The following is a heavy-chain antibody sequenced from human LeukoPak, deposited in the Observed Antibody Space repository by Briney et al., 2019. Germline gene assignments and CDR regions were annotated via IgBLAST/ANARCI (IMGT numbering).Heavy chain of an antibody. D-gene: IGHD3-22*01. J-gene: IGHJ4*02. Sequence: PSETLSLTCAVYGGSFSGYYWSWIRQPPGKGLEWIGEINHSGSTNYNPSLKSRVTMSVDTSKNQFSLKLSSVTAADTAVYYCARSLPAYYYDSSGYYRYWGQGTLVTVSS. CDR2: INHSGST. V-gene: IGHV4-34*01. CDR1: GGSFSGYY. CDR3: ARSLPAYYYDSSGYYRY.